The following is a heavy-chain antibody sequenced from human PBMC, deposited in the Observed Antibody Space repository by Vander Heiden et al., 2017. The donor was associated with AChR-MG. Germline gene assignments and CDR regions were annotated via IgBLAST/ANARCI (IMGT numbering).Heavy chain of an antibody. V-gene: IGHV4-38-2*02. CDR1: GYSISNGYY. CDR3: ARDTPSNGWHGGWFDP. CDR2: LFHSGRT. D-gene: IGHD6-19*01. Sequence: QVQLQESGPGLVKPSETLSLTCAVSGYSISNGYYWGWIRQPPGKGLEWIGSLFHSGRTDYNPSLKSRVSISLDTSKNQFSLKLRSVTAADTAVYYCARDTPSNGWHGGWFDPWGQGALVTVSS. J-gene: IGHJ5*02.